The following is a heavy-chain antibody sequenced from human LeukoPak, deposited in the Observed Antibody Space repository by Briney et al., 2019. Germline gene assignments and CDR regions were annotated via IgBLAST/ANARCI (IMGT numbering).Heavy chain of an antibody. J-gene: IGHJ4*02. D-gene: IGHD5-18*01. CDR3: AGGYSYGWTTFGY. CDR1: GGSISSYY. V-gene: IGHV4-59*01. CDR2: IYYSGST. Sequence: SETLSLTCTVSGGSISSYYWSWIRQPPGKGLEWIGYIYYSGSTNYNPSLKSRVTISVDTSKNQFSLKLSSVTAADTAVYYCAGGYSYGWTTFGYWGQGTLVTVSS.